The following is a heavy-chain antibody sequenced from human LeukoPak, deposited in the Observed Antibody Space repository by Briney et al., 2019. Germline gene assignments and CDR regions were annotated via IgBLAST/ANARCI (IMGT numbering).Heavy chain of an antibody. CDR2: INHSGST. J-gene: IGHJ4*02. D-gene: IGHD6-6*01. Sequence: PSETLSLTCAVYGGSFTGYYWSWLRHPPGKGLEWIGEINHSGSTNYNPSLKSRVTISVDTSNNQFSLKLSSVTAADTAVYYCASGREIASSSSSSSDYWGQGTLVTVSS. CDR1: GGSFTGYY. V-gene: IGHV4-34*01. CDR3: ASGREIASSSSSSSDY.